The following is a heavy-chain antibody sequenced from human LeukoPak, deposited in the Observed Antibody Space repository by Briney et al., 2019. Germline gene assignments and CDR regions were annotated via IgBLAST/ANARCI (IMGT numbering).Heavy chain of an antibody. J-gene: IGHJ4*02. CDR2: ISNSGGRT. D-gene: IGHD6-6*01. Sequence: GGSLRLSCAASGFIFSSYAMNWVRQAPGKGLEWVSGISNSGGRTHYADSVKGRFTISRDNSKNTLYLQMNSQRAEDTAVYYCSKETSSSFDYWGQGTLVTVSS. V-gene: IGHV3-23*01. CDR1: GFIFSSYA. CDR3: SKETSSSFDY.